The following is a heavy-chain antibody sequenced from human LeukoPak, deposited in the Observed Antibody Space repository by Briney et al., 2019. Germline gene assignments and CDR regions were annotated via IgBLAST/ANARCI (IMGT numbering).Heavy chain of an antibody. J-gene: IGHJ2*01. V-gene: IGHV1-18*01. Sequence: ASVKVSCKTSGYTFSNFGINWVRQAPGQGLEWMGWISGYNSDTKYAQNIQGRVTMTIDTSTSTAYMELRSLRSGDTAVYFCARAQGPVVVVPGANWYFDLWGRGTLVTVSS. CDR2: ISGYNSDT. D-gene: IGHD2-2*01. CDR3: ARAQGPVVVVPGANWYFDL. CDR1: GYTFSNFG.